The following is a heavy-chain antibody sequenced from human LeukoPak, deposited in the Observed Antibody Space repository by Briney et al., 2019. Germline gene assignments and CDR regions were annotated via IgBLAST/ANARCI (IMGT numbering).Heavy chain of an antibody. V-gene: IGHV3-7*01. CDR3: AREAGYCSGGSCYGDDAFDI. D-gene: IGHD2-15*01. Sequence: GGSLRLSCAASGFTFSSYWMSWVRQAPGKGLEWVANIKQDGSEKYYVDSVKGRFTISRDNAKNSQYLQMNSLRAEDTAVYYCAREAGYCSGGSCYGDDAFDIWGRGTMVTVSS. CDR1: GFTFSSYW. CDR2: IKQDGSEK. J-gene: IGHJ3*02.